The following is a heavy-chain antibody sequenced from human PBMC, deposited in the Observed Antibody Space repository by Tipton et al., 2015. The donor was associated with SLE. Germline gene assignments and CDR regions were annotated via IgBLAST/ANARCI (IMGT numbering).Heavy chain of an antibody. V-gene: IGHV4-39*07. Sequence: TLSLTCTVSGGSISSSSYYWGWIRQPPGKGLEWIGSIYYSGSTYYNPSLKSRVTISVDTSKNQFSLKLSSVTAADTAVYYCARDSYGSSFGMDVWGQGTTATV. CDR1: GGSISSSSYY. D-gene: IGHD5-18*01. CDR3: ARDSYGSSFGMDV. CDR2: IYYSGST. J-gene: IGHJ6*02.